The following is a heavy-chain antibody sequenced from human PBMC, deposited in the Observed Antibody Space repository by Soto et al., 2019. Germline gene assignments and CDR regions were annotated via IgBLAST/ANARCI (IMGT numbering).Heavy chain of an antibody. CDR2: INHSGST. J-gene: IGHJ4*02. D-gene: IGHD2-21*01. CDR3: ARLAGDWSPFDS. CDR1: GGSFSGYY. Sequence: SETLSLTCAVYGGSFSGYYWSWIRQPPGKGLEWIGDINHSGSTTYNSSLKSRVTISVDTSKNQFSLKVTSVTAADTALYYCARLAGDWSPFDSWGQGARVTVSS. V-gene: IGHV4-34*01.